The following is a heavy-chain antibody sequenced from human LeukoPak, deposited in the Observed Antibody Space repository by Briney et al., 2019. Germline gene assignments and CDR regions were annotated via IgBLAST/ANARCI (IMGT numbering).Heavy chain of an antibody. V-gene: IGHV4-61*01. CDR1: GGSVSSGSYY. J-gene: IGHJ4*02. Sequence: SETLSLTCTVSGGSVSSGSYYWSWIRQPPGKGLEWIGYIYYCGSTNYNPSLESRVTISVDASKNQFSLKLSSVAAADTAVYYCARDYGDYFDYWGQGTLVTVSS. CDR3: ARDYGDYFDY. D-gene: IGHD4-17*01. CDR2: IYYCGST.